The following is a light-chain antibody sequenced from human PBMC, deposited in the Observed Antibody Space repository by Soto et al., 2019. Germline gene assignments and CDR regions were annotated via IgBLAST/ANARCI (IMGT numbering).Light chain of an antibody. V-gene: IGKV3-20*01. Sequence: ENVLTQSPGTLSLSPGERATLSCSASQSVSSSYLAWYQQKPGQAPRLLIYGSSSRATGIPDRFSGSGSGTDFTLTITRLEPEDSAVYFCQQYTGPPTTFGQGTRLEIK. J-gene: IGKJ5*01. CDR1: QSVSSSY. CDR3: QQYTGPPTT. CDR2: GSS.